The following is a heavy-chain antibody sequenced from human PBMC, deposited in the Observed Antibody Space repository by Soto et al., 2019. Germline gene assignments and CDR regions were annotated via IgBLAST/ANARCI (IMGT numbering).Heavy chain of an antibody. CDR2: IDYSGTA. J-gene: IGHJ4*02. CDR3: ARGTKVASFDN. V-gene: IGHV4-31*03. D-gene: IGHD1-1*01. CDR1: GGSISSGGYY. Sequence: QVQLQESGPGLGKPSQTLSLTCTVSGGSISSGGYYWSWIRQRPGKGLEWIGYIDYSGTAYYNPSLNSRVTISGDTSNIHFSLNLSSVTAADTAVYYCARGTKVASFDNWGQGTLVTVSS.